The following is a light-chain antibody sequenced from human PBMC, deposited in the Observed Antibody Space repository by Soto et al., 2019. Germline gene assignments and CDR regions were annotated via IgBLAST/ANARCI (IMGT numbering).Light chain of an antibody. CDR1: SSDVGGYNF. Sequence: QSALTQPASVSGSPGQSITISCTGTSSDVGGYNFVSWYQQFQGKAPELIIYEVSNRPSGVSSRFSGSKSGNTASLTISGLQAEDEADYYCSSFTSNNTPYVFGTGTKLTVL. CDR3: SSFTSNNTPYV. V-gene: IGLV2-14*01. CDR2: EVS. J-gene: IGLJ1*01.